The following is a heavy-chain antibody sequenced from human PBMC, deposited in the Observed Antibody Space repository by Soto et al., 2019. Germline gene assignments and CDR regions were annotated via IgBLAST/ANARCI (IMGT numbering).Heavy chain of an antibody. Sequence: EVQLVESGGGLVQPGGSLRLSCEASGFTFNDYAMHWVRQAPGKGIEWVSGISWNRGSIGYADSVKGRFTISRDNAKNSLFLQMTSLRPEDTALYYCAKSIVLSVYSTGVYMWGQGTVVIFSS. CDR3: AKSIVLSVYSTGVYM. CDR2: ISWNRGSI. J-gene: IGHJ3*01. D-gene: IGHD2-8*01. V-gene: IGHV3-9*01. CDR1: GFTFNDYA.